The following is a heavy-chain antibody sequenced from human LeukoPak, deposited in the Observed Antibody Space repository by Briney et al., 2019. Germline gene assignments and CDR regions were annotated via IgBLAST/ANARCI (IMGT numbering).Heavy chain of an antibody. CDR2: IKSDGSST. V-gene: IGHV3-74*01. Sequence: PGGSLRLSCAASGFTFSNYWMHWVRQAPGEALMWVSRIKSDGSSTNYADSVKGRFTISSDNAKNTLYLQTNSLRAEDTAAYYCTRAISVNWGQGILVTVSS. CDR3: TRAISVN. J-gene: IGHJ4*02. CDR1: GFTFSNYW. D-gene: IGHD3-9*01.